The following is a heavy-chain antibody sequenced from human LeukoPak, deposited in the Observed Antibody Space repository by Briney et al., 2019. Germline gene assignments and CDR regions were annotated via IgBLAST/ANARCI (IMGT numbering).Heavy chain of an antibody. D-gene: IGHD3-22*01. J-gene: IGHJ4*02. Sequence: ASVKVSCKVSGYTFTSYGINWVRQAPGQGLEWMGWITPFNGNTDYAQKFQGGVTMTTYTSTNTAYMELRSLRSDDTAVYYCARDSYDSSGSYFFLKLLDYWGQGTLVAVSS. CDR1: GYTFTSYG. CDR2: ITPFNGNT. V-gene: IGHV1-18*01. CDR3: ARDSYDSSGSYFFLKLLDY.